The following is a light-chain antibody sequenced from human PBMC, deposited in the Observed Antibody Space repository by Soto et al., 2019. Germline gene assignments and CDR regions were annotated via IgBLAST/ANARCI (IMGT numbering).Light chain of an antibody. CDR3: QEYFQWPQGM. J-gene: IGKJ1*01. CDR2: DAY. Sequence: EIVVTQSPATLSASPGERVTLTCRASQFVSTRLAWYQQRPGQVPRLLIYDAYTRALGISARFSGSGSGTEFTLTISSLQSEDFALYYCQEYFQWPQGMFGPGTKVDIK. V-gene: IGKV3-15*01. CDR1: QFVSTR.